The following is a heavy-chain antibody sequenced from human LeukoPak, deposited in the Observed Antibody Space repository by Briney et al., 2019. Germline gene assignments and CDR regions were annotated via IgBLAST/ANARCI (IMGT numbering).Heavy chain of an antibody. Sequence: SLKVSCKASGFTFTSSAVQWVRQARGQRLEWIGWIVVDSGNTKYALKFQERVTITKDMSTSLVYMELSSLRSEDRAVYYCAAEAAYYYDSRDAFDVWGQGTMVTVSS. V-gene: IGHV1-58*01. CDR3: AAEAAYYYDSRDAFDV. J-gene: IGHJ3*01. CDR2: IVVDSGNT. D-gene: IGHD3-22*01. CDR1: GFTFTSSA.